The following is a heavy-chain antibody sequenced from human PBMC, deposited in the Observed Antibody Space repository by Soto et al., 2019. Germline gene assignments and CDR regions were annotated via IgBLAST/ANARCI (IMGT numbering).Heavy chain of an antibody. J-gene: IGHJ6*02. CDR3: ARPLAAGTLHYFYYGMDV. D-gene: IGHD6-13*01. CDR1: GGTFSIYA. Sequence: QVQLVQSGAEVKKPGSSVKVSCKAPGGTFSIYAINWVRQAPGQGLEWMGGIIPMFGIAHYAQEFQGRVTITAEXXTXTXXMEVRSLRSEDTAIYYCARPLAAGTLHYFYYGMDVWGQGTTVTVSS. CDR2: IIPMFGIA. V-gene: IGHV1-69*12.